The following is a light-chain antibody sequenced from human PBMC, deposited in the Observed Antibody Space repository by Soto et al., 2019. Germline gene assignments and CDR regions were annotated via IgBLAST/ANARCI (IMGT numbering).Light chain of an antibody. CDR1: KLEDKF. V-gene: IGLV3-1*01. Sequence: SYELTQPPSVSVSPGQTARITCSGDKLEDKFVSWYQQKPGQSPVLVIYQDRKRPSGIPERFSGSNSGNTATLTISGTQAIDEADYYCQARDSSAVFGGGTKLTVL. J-gene: IGLJ2*01. CDR3: QARDSSAV. CDR2: QDR.